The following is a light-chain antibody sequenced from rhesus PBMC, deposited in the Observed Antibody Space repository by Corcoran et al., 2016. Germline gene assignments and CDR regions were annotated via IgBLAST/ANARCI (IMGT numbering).Light chain of an antibody. CDR2: KAA. Sequence: DIQMTQSPSSLSASVGDTVTITCRASQSISSWLAWYQQKPGKAPNLLIYKAARLQSGVPSRFSGSGSGTDFTLTINSLQSEDFATYYCQQYSGSPLTFGGGTKVELK. CDR1: QSISSW. CDR3: QQYSGSPLT. V-gene: IGKV1-22*01. J-gene: IGKJ4*01.